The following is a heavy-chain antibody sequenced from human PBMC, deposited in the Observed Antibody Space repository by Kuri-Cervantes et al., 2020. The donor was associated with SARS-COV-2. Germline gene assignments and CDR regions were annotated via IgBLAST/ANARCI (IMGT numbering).Heavy chain of an antibody. D-gene: IGHD1-26*01. CDR2: ISSNGGST. V-gene: IGHV3-64*02. Sequence: LSLTCAASGFTFSSYAMHWVRQAPGKGLEYVSAISSNGGSTYYADSVKGRFTISRDNSKNTLYLQMGSLRAEDMAVYYCARGEWGYWGQGTLVTVSS. J-gene: IGHJ4*02. CDR3: ARGEWGY. CDR1: GFTFSSYA.